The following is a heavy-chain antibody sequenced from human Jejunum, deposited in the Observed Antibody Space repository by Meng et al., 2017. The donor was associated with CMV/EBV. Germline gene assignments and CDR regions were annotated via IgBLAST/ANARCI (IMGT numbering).Heavy chain of an antibody. CDR2: IKSDGREI. CDR3: AREAYCGGATCVNINRYFDL. J-gene: IGHJ2*01. D-gene: IGHD2-21*01. Sequence: YWMSWVRQPPGSGLEWVANIKSDGREIYYEDSVKGRFTISRDNAKNSLQLHMTSLRVEDTAVDNCAREAYCGGATCVNINRYFDLWGRGTLVTVSS. CDR1: YW. V-gene: IGHV3-7*01.